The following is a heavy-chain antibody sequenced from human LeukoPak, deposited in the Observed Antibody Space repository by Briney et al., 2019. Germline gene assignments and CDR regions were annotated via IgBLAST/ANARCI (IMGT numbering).Heavy chain of an antibody. CDR1: GGSISSYY. V-gene: IGHV4-59*01. D-gene: IGHD3-10*01. Sequence: PSETLSLTCTVSGGSISSYYWSWIRQPPGKGLEWIGYIYYSGSTNYNPSLKSRVTISVDTSKNQFSLKLSSVTAADTAVYYCARITGFGEFLYYYYGMDVWGKGPRSPSPQ. CDR2: IYYSGST. CDR3: ARITGFGEFLYYYYGMDV. J-gene: IGHJ6*01.